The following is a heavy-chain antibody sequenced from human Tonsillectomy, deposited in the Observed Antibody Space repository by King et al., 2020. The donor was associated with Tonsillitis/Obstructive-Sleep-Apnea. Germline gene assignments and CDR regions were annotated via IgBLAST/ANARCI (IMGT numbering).Heavy chain of an antibody. V-gene: IGHV4-34*01. CDR1: GGSFSGYY. CDR3: ARVGYNWNGGAEDY. D-gene: IGHD1-20*01. Sequence: VQLQQWGAGLLKPSETLSLTCAVYGGSFSGYYWSWIRQPPGKGLEWIGEINHSGSTNYNPSLKSRVTISVDTSKNQFSLKLSSVTAADTAVYYCARVGYNWNGGAEDYWGQGTLVTVSS. J-gene: IGHJ4*02. CDR2: INHSGST.